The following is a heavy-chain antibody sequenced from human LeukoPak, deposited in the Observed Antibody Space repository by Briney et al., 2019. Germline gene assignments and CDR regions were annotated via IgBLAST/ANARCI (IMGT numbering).Heavy chain of an antibody. D-gene: IGHD4/OR15-4a*01. V-gene: IGHV4-59*01. CDR2: IYHTGST. Sequence: PSETLSLTCTVSGGSISTYYWSWIRQPPGKGLEWIGYIYHTGSTNYNPSLKSRVTISVDTSKNQFSLRLSSVTAADTAVYYCARVLGAAYYYYGMDVWGQGTTVTVSS. J-gene: IGHJ6*02. CDR1: GGSISTYY. CDR3: ARVLGAAYYYYGMDV.